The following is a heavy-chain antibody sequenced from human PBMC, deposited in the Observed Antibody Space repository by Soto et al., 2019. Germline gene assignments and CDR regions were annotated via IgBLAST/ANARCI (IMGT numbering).Heavy chain of an antibody. CDR2: ISGSGGST. CDR3: AKDTYYYDSSGYPDP. CDR1: GFTFSSYA. D-gene: IGHD3-22*01. V-gene: IGHV3-23*01. J-gene: IGHJ5*02. Sequence: GSLRLSCAASGFTFSSYAMSWVRQAPGKGLEWVSAISGSGGSTYYADSVKGRFTISRGNSKNTLYLQMNSLRAEDTAVYYCAKDTYYYDSSGYPDPWGQGTLVTVSS.